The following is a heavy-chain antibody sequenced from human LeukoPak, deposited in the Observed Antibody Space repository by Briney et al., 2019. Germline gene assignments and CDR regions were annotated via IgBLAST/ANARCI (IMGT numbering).Heavy chain of an antibody. CDR3: ARPAERGYSYGLDF. Sequence: SETLSLTCTVSGVSISNYYWSWIRQPAGKGLEWIGHVYTSGRTTYNPSLKSRVTMSVDTSKSQFSLKLSSVTAADTAVYYCARPAERGYSYGLDFWGPGTMVTVSS. V-gene: IGHV4-4*07. CDR2: VYTSGRT. J-gene: IGHJ3*01. D-gene: IGHD5-18*01. CDR1: GVSISNYY.